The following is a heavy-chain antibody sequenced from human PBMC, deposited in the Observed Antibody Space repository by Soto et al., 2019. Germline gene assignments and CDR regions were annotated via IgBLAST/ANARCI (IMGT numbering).Heavy chain of an antibody. CDR2: STGPGGST. CDR1: GFPFNNYA. J-gene: IGHJ4*02. V-gene: IGHV3-23*01. D-gene: IGHD2-21*01. Sequence: EVQLLESGGGLVQPGGSLRLSCAGSGFPFNNYAINWVRQGPGKGLEWVAASTGPGGSTYNEDSVKGRFTVSRDNSKNTLYLQMNSLRAEDTAVYYCAKDFNPLSPDSYFDYWGQGTLVTVSS. CDR3: AKDFNPLSPDSYFDY.